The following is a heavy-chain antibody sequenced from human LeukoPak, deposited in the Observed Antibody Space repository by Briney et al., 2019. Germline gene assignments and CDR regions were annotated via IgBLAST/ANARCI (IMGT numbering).Heavy chain of an antibody. J-gene: IGHJ4*02. V-gene: IGHV4-59*08. CDR1: GGSISSYY. CDR3: ARQIREGTDRPLDY. Sequence: SETPSLTCTVSGGSISSYYWSWIRQPPGKGLEWIGYIYYSGSTNYNPSLKSRVTISVDTSKNQFSLKLSSVTAADTAVYYCARQIREGTDRPLDYWGQGTLVTVSS. CDR2: IYYSGST. D-gene: IGHD1-7*01.